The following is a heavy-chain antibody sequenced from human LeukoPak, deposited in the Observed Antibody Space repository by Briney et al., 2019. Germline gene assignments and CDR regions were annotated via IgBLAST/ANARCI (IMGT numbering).Heavy chain of an antibody. D-gene: IGHD3-22*01. CDR1: GFTFSTYG. Sequence: GGSLRLSCAASGFTFSTYGMHWVRQAPGKGLEWVAVVRYDGSNKYYADFVNGRFTTSRDNAKNSLYLQMNSLRVEDTAVYYCARDPPGNYFDGTGYYSWGQGTLVTVSS. J-gene: IGHJ5*02. CDR3: ARDPPGNYFDGTGYYS. CDR2: VRYDGSNK. V-gene: IGHV3-33*01.